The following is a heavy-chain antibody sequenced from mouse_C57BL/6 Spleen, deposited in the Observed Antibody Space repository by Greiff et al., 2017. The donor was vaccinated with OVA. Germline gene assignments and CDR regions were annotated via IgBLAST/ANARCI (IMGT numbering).Heavy chain of an antibody. CDR2: IHPNSGST. D-gene: IGHD2-4*01. V-gene: IGHV1-64*01. J-gene: IGHJ1*03. CDR3: ARATGYDYYWYFDV. Sequence: VQLQQPGAELVKPGASVKLSCKASGYTFTSYWMHWVKQRPGQGLEWIGMIHPNSGSTNYNEKFKSKATLTVDKSSSTAYMQLSSLTSEDSAVYYCARATGYDYYWYFDVWGTGTTVTVSS. CDR1: GYTFTSYW.